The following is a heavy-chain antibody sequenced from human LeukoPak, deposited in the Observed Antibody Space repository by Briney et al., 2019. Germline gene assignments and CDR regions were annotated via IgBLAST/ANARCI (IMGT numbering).Heavy chain of an antibody. J-gene: IGHJ4*02. CDR2: ISGSGRNT. D-gene: IGHD3-22*01. CDR1: GFTFSSYT. Sequence: GGSLRLSCAASGFTFSSYTRNWVRQAPVEGLEWVATISGSGRNTYYADSVKGRFAISRDNSKNTLYLHMTSLRAEDTAVYYCVTNYSNSSSYHPDFDDWGQGALVTVSS. CDR3: VTNYSNSSSYHPDFDD. V-gene: IGHV3-23*01.